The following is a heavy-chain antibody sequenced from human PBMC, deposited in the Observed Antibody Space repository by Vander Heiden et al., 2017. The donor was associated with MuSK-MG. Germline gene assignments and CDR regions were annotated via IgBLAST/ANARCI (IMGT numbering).Heavy chain of an antibody. D-gene: IGHD3-22*01. CDR3: ARRPSYDSSGFSDY. Sequence: EVHLVQSGAEVKKPGEPLTISCKASGYGFSSYWLPWVRQMPGKGLEWMGIIYPGDSDTRYSPSFQGQVTISADKSISTAYLQWNSLKASDTAMYYCARRPSYDSSGFSDYWGQGTLVTVSS. CDR1: GYGFSSYW. J-gene: IGHJ4*02. CDR2: IYPGDSDT. V-gene: IGHV5-51*03.